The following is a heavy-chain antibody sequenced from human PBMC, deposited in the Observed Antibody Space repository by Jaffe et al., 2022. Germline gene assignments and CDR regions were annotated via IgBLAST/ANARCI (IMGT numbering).Heavy chain of an antibody. Sequence: EVQLVESGGGLVQPGRSLRLSCTASGFTFGDYAMSWFRQAPGKGLEWVGFIRSKAYGGTTEYAASVKGRFTISRDDSKSIAYLQMNSLKTEDTAVYYCTRDRVTTVTTNFDYWGQGTLVTVSS. CDR3: TRDRVTTVTTNFDY. CDR2: IRSKAYGGTT. V-gene: IGHV3-49*03. CDR1: GFTFGDYA. D-gene: IGHD4-17*01. J-gene: IGHJ4*02.